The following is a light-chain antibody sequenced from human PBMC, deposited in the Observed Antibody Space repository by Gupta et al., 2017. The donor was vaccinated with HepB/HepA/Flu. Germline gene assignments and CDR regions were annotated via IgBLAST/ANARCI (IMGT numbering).Light chain of an antibody. CDR3: QQYYSTPLT. J-gene: IGKJ4*01. CDR1: QSVLSSSNNKNY. Sequence: DIEMTQSPDSLAVSLGERATLNCKSSQSVLSSSNNKNYLAWYQQKPGQPPKLLIYWASTRESGVPDRFSGSGSGTDFTLTISSLQAEDVAVYYCQQYYSTPLTLGGGTKVEIK. V-gene: IGKV4-1*01. CDR2: WAS.